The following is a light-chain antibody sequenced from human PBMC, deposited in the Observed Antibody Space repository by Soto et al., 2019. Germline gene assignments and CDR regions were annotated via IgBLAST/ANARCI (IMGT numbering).Light chain of an antibody. CDR3: HQYGTSPGT. J-gene: IGKJ1*01. CDR2: GAS. V-gene: IGKV3-20*01. Sequence: EIVLTQSPGTLSLCPGATAILSCRASQTVSSDYVAWYQQKPGQAPRFLIYGASNRATGIPDRFGGSGSGTDFTLTISRLEPEDFVVYFCHQYGTSPGTFGQGTKVESK. CDR1: QTVSSDY.